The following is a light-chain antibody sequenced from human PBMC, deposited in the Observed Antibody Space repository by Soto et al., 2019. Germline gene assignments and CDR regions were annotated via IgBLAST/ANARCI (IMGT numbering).Light chain of an antibody. CDR2: GAY. V-gene: IGKV3-20*01. CDR1: QSVSSSY. CDR3: QQYRSSPYS. Sequence: ENVLTQSPGTLSLSPGERATLSCRASQSVSSSYLAWYQQKPGQAPRLLMYGAYSRATGIPYRFIGSGSGTDFSNTTNRLVPEEFAIYSFQQYRSSPYSFVQGTKPEIK. J-gene: IGKJ2*03.